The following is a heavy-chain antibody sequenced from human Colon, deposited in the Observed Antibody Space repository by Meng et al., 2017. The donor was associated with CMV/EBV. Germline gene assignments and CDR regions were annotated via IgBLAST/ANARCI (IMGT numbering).Heavy chain of an antibody. CDR2: ISGSGSST. CDR3: TKGQDDYWNGSPLDV. J-gene: IGHJ6*02. V-gene: IGHV3-23*01. D-gene: IGHD3-3*01. CDR1: GFTFSSYA. Sequence: GESLKISCAGSGFTFSSYALSWVRQAPGKGLEWVSAISGSGSSTYYANSVRGRITIPRDNSKNTLYLQINSLRDEDTVIYYCTKGQDDYWNGSPLDVWGQGTTVTVSS.